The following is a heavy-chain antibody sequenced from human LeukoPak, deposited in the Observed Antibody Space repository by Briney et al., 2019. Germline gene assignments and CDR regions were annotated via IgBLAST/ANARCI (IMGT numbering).Heavy chain of an antibody. V-gene: IGHV3-33*01. CDR2: IWYDGSNK. CDR3: AREKARRYGMDV. J-gene: IGHJ6*02. Sequence: GGSLRLSCAASGFTFSSYGMHWVRQAPGKGLEWVAVIWYDGSNKYYAGSVKGRFTISRDNSKNTLYLQMNSLRAEDTAVYYCAREKARRYGMDVWGQGTTVTVSS. CDR1: GFTFSSYG.